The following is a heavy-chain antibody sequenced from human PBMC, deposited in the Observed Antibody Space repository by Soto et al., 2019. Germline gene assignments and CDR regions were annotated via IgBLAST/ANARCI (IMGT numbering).Heavy chain of an antibody. CDR3: ARDYYDSSGYYQQPLDY. CDR2: INPNSGGT. D-gene: IGHD3-22*01. V-gene: IGHV1-2*02. Sequence: ASVKVSCKASGYTFTGYYMHWVRQAPGQGLEWMGWINPNSGGTNYAQKFQGRVTMTRDTSISTAYMELSRLRSGDTAVYYCARDYYDSSGYYQQPLDYWGQGTLVTVSS. CDR1: GYTFTGYY. J-gene: IGHJ4*02.